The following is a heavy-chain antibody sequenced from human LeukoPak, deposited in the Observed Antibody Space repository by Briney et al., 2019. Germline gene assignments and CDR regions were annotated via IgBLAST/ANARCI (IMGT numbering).Heavy chain of an antibody. CDR2: IYYTGST. CDR1: GGSIRSNY. V-gene: IGHV4-59*01. D-gene: IGHD3-16*01. CDR3: ARVLDDYVSL. Sequence: SETLSLTCTVSGGSIRSNYWGWIRQPPGKGLEFIGHIYYTGSTNYNPSLRSRVTISVDTSKNQFSLNLSSVTSADTAVYYCARVLDDYVSLWGQGTMVTVSS. J-gene: IGHJ3*01.